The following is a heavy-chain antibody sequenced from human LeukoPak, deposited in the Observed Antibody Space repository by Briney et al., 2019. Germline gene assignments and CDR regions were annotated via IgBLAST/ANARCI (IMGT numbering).Heavy chain of an antibody. V-gene: IGHV1-46*01. J-gene: IGHJ3*02. CDR2: ISPSGGST. Sequence: ASVKVPCKAFGYTFTSNYMHWVRQAPGQGPEWMGVISPSGGSTTYAQKFQGRVTLTRDMSTSTDYLELSSLRSDDTAVYYCARGGFYLIDAFDIWGQGTMVTVSS. CDR3: ARGGFYLIDAFDI. CDR1: GYTFTSNY. D-gene: IGHD2/OR15-2a*01.